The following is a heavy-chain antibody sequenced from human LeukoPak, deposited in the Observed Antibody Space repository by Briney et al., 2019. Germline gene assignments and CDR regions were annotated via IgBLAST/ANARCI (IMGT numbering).Heavy chain of an antibody. Sequence: SVKVSCKASRFTFTSSAMQWVRQARGQRLEWIGWIVVGSGNTNYAQKFQERVTITRDMPTSTAYMELSRLRSDDTAVYYCARDRHSSITIFGVVTERYFDYWGQGTLVTVSS. CDR3: ARDRHSSITIFGVVTERYFDY. CDR2: IVVGSGNT. V-gene: IGHV1-58*02. D-gene: IGHD3-3*01. CDR1: RFTFTSSA. J-gene: IGHJ4*02.